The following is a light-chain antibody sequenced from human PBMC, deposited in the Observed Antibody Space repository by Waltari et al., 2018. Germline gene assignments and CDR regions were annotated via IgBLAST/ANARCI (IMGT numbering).Light chain of an antibody. CDR1: QAINNY. V-gene: IGKV1-27*01. CDR2: ATS. CDR3: QKYNSAFLS. J-gene: IGKJ4*01. Sequence: DIQMTQFPSSLSASVGDSVPIPCRASQAINNYLAWYQQKPGKLPKLPIYATSTLQSGVPSRFSGSGTGTDFTLTIRSLQPEDVATYYCQKYNSAFLSFGGGTKVEIK.